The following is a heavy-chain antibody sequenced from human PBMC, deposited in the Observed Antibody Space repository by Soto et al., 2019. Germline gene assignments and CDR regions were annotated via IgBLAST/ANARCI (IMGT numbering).Heavy chain of an antibody. CDR2: ISGSGGST. CDR1: GFTFSSYA. CDR3: AKDGSPPGCTNGVCYSPIRPNSNWFDP. D-gene: IGHD2-8*01. J-gene: IGHJ5*02. V-gene: IGHV3-23*01. Sequence: GGSLRLSCAASGFTFSSYAMSWVRQAPGKGLEWVSAISGSGGSTYYADSVKGRFTISRDNSKNTLYLQMNSLRAEDTAVYYCAKDGSPPGCTNGVCYSPIRPNSNWFDPWGQGTLVTVSS.